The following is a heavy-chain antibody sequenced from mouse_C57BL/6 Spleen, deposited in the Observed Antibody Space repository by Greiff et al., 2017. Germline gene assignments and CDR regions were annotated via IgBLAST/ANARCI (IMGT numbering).Heavy chain of an antibody. Sequence: QVQLQQPGAELVRPGSSVKLSCKASGYTFTSYWMHWVKQRPIQGLEWIGNIDPSDSETHYNQKFKDKATLTVDKSSSTAYMQLSSLTSEDSAVYYCARGYGYDVGTWFAYWGQGTLVTVSA. J-gene: IGHJ3*01. D-gene: IGHD2-2*01. CDR1: GYTFTSYW. CDR3: ARGYGYDVGTWFAY. CDR2: IDPSDSET. V-gene: IGHV1-52*01.